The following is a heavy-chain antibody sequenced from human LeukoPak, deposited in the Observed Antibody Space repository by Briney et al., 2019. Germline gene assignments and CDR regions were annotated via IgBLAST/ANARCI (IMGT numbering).Heavy chain of an antibody. CDR1: GGSISSYY. V-gene: IGHV4-4*07. D-gene: IGHD3-22*01. Sequence: ASETLPLTCTVSGGSISSYYWSWIRQPAGKGLEWIGRIYTSGSTNYNPSLKSRVTISVDKSKKQFSLKLSSVTAADTAVYYCAREGGSNYYDSSGYLLPRRAPAHTHAFDIWGQATMVTVYS. CDR2: IYTSGST. CDR3: AREGGSNYYDSSGYLLPRRAPAHTHAFDI. J-gene: IGHJ3*02.